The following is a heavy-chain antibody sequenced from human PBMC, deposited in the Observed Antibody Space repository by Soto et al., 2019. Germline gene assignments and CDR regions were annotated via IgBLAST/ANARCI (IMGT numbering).Heavy chain of an antibody. CDR3: ARAGLVGARAFDY. CDR1: GGSISSGGYY. D-gene: IGHD1-26*01. Sequence: PSETLSLTCTGSGGSISSGGYYWSWIRQHPGKGLEWIGYIYYSGSTYYNPSLKSRVTISVDTSKNQFSLKLSSVTAADTAVYYCARAGLVGARAFDYWGQGTLVTVSS. J-gene: IGHJ4*02. V-gene: IGHV4-31*03. CDR2: IYYSGST.